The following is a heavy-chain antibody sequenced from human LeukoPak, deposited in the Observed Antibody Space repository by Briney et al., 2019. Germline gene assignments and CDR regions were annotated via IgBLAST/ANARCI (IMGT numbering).Heavy chain of an antibody. J-gene: IGHJ6*03. CDR2: IYTSGST. V-gene: IGHV4-4*07. Sequence: PSETLSLTCTVSGVSISSYYWSWIRQPAGKGLEWIGRIYTSGSTNYNPSLKSRVTMSVDTSKNQFSLKLSSVTAADTAVYYCARAGYYYGSGPYYMDVWGKGTTVTISS. CDR1: GVSISSYY. D-gene: IGHD3-10*01. CDR3: ARAGYYYGSGPYYMDV.